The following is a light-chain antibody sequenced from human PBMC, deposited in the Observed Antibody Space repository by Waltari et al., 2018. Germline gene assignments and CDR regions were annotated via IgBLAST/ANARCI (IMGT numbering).Light chain of an antibody. CDR3: TSQALDGVVL. V-gene: IGLV2-14*03. Sequence: QSALTQPASVSGSPGQSITISCTGIGSAIDDSDFVSWYQHQPGKAPRFIIYDVTNRPSGISHRFSASRSANTASLTISGLQPEDEGDYYCTSQALDGVVLFGGGTQVTV. CDR1: GSAIDDSDF. J-gene: IGLJ3*02. CDR2: DVT.